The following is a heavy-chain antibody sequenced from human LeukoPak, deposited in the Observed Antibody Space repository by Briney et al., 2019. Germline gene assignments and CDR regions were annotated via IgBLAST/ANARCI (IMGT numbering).Heavy chain of an antibody. Sequence: GSLRLSCAASGFTFSSYSMNWVRQAPGKGLEWVSYISSSSSTIYYVDSVKGRFTISRDNAKNSLYLQMNSLRDEDTAVYYCARDPVPNSSGYYYGFDYWGQGTLVTVSS. CDR3: ARDPVPNSSGYYYGFDY. J-gene: IGHJ4*02. V-gene: IGHV3-48*02. CDR1: GFTFSSYS. CDR2: ISSSSSTI. D-gene: IGHD3-22*01.